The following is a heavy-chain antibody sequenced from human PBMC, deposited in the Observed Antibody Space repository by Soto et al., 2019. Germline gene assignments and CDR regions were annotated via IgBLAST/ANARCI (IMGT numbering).Heavy chain of an antibody. CDR2: VSSGGST. Sequence: EVQLLESGGGLVQPEGSLRLSCAASGFTFTNYAMGWVRQAPGKGLEWVSVVSSGGSTYYADSVTGRFTVSSDNSKNTLSLQMNSLRADDTAVYYCAKRRGAGGHFDYWGQGALVTVSS. D-gene: IGHD2-15*01. V-gene: IGHV3-23*01. CDR3: AKRRGAGGHFDY. CDR1: GFTFTNYA. J-gene: IGHJ4*02.